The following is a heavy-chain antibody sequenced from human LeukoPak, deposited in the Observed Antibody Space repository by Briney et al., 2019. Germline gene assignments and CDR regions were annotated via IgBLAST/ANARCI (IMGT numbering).Heavy chain of an antibody. J-gene: IGHJ4*02. CDR1: GFSFNSDW. CDR2: IKHDESEK. CDR3: ARGPLIAAAGTW. D-gene: IGHD6-13*01. Sequence: GGSLRLSCAASGFSFNSDWMDWVRQAPGKGLEWVANIKHDESEKNYLDSVRGRFTISRDNAKNSLFLQMNSLRAEDTAVYYCARGPLIAAAGTWWGQGTLVTVSS. V-gene: IGHV3-7*03.